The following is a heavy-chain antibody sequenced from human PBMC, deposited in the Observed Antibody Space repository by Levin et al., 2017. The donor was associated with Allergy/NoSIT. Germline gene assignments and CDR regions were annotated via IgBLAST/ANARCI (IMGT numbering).Heavy chain of an antibody. CDR3: ARGDSLYSSSWYDYAFDI. V-gene: IGHV1-69*01. J-gene: IGHJ3*02. Sequence: KISCKASGGTFSSYAISWVRQAPGQGLEWMGGIIPIFGTANYAQKFQGRVTITADESTSTAYMELSSLRSEDTAVYYCARGDSLYSSSWYDYAFDIWGQGTMVTVSS. CDR2: IIPIFGTA. D-gene: IGHD6-13*01. CDR1: GGTFSSYA.